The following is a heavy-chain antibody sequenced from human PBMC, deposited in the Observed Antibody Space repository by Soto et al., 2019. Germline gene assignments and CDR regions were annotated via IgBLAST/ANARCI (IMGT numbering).Heavy chain of an antibody. Sequence: SETLSLTCTVSGASMSDYFWTWIRLPAGKRLEWIGRKSISGSTDYNPSLKGRASMSVDTSKNQFSLRLISVTAADTALYYCARSLGSAAGWSFDVWGQGILVTVSS. CDR2: KSISGST. CDR1: GASMSDYF. CDR3: ARSLGSAAGWSFDV. J-gene: IGHJ4*02. V-gene: IGHV4-4*07. D-gene: IGHD3-16*01.